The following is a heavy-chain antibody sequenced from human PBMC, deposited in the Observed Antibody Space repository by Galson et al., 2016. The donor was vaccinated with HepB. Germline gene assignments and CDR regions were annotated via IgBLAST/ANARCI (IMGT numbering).Heavy chain of an antibody. J-gene: IGHJ3*02. V-gene: IGHV4-59*01. Sequence: SETLSLTCTVPGDSIRSYYWSWIRQPPGKGLEWIGYFYYTGSAKYNPSLKSRVTMSVDTSKNQFSLKLSSVTAADTAVYYCATLGSGAYYRRDGFDIWGKGTTVTVS. CDR3: ATLGSGAYYRRDGFDI. CDR1: GDSIRSYY. CDR2: FYYTGSA. D-gene: IGHD3-10*01.